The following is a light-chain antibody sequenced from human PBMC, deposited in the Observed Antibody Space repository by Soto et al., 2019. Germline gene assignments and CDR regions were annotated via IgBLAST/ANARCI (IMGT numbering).Light chain of an antibody. Sequence: EIVLTQSPGSLSLSPGERATLSCRASQSVDSTFFAWYQKKPGQAPRLLIYGASKRATGVPDRFSGSGSGTDFTLTISRLEPEDFAVYYCQQYMSSVTFGQWTKGEI. CDR2: GAS. CDR1: QSVDSTF. V-gene: IGKV3-20*01. J-gene: IGKJ1*01. CDR3: QQYMSSVT.